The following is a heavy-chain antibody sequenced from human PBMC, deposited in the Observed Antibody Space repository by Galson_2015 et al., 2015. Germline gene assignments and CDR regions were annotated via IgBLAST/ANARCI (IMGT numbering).Heavy chain of an antibody. CDR1: GFTFSSYE. CDR2: ISSSGSTI. D-gene: IGHD3-9*01. J-gene: IGHJ4*02. Sequence: SLRLSCAASGFTFSSYEMNWVRQAPGKGLEWVSYISSSGSTIYYADSVKGRFTVSRDNAKNSLYLQMNSLRAEDTAVYYCARDWYDILTVYSQMPGGFDYWGPGTLVTVSP. CDR3: ARDWYDILTVYSQMPGGFDY. V-gene: IGHV3-48*03.